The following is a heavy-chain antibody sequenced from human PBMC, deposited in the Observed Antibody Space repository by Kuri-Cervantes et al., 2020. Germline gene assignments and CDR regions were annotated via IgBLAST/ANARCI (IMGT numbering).Heavy chain of an antibody. J-gene: IGHJ1*01. CDR3: AREHMGKGDYWYFRH. Sequence: ASVKVSCKASGYTFTGFYIHWVRQAPGQGLEWMGWINSNSGSTNYAQSFQGRVTMTRDTSISTAYMELSRLRSDDTAVYYCAREHMGKGDYWYFRHWGQGTLVTVSS. CDR2: INSNSGST. CDR1: GYTFTGFY. D-gene: IGHD4-17*01. V-gene: IGHV1-2*02.